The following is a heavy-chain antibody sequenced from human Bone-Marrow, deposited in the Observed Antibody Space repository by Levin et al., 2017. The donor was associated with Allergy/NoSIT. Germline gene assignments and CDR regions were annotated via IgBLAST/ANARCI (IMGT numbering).Heavy chain of an antibody. CDR1: GGSFSGYY. J-gene: IGHJ4*02. V-gene: IGHV4-34*01. Sequence: SETLSLTCAVYGGSFSGYYWSWIRQPPGKGLEWIGEINHSGSTNYNPSLKSRVTISVDTSKNQFSLKLSSVTAADTAVYYCAQTDTAMVTLYWGQGTLVTVSS. CDR3: AQTDTAMVTLY. D-gene: IGHD5-18*01. CDR2: INHSGST.